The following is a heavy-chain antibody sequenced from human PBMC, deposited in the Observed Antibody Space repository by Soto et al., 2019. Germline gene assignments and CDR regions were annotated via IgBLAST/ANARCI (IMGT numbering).Heavy chain of an antibody. CDR2: ISYDGSNK. J-gene: IGHJ3*02. V-gene: IGHV3-30-3*01. Sequence: QVQLVESGGGVVQPGRSLRLSCAASGFTFSSYAMHWVRQAPGKGLGWVAVISYDGSNKYYADSVKGRFTISRDNSKNTLYLQMNSLRAEDTAVYYCARDIMITFGGVIADSDAFDIWGQGTMVTVSS. D-gene: IGHD3-16*02. CDR1: GFTFSSYA. CDR3: ARDIMITFGGVIADSDAFDI.